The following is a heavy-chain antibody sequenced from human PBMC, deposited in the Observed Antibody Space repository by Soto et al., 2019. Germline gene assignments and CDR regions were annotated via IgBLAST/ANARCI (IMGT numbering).Heavy chain of an antibody. D-gene: IGHD4-17*01. V-gene: IGHV4-34*01. CDR1: GGSFSGYY. CDR3: ARSNDYAGSLDY. Sequence: PSETLSLTCAVYGGSFSGYYWSWIRQPPGKGLEWIGEINHSGSTNYNPSLKSRVTISVDTSKNQFSLKLSSVTAADTAVYYCARSNDYAGSLDYWGQGTLVTV. J-gene: IGHJ4*02. CDR2: INHSGST.